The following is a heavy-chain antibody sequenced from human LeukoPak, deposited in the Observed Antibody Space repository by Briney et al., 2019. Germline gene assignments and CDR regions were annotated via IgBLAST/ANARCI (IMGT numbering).Heavy chain of an antibody. D-gene: IGHD3-22*01. CDR3: ARSGWDYYDSSGYYYVLYYYYMDV. CDR1: GFTFSSYG. V-gene: IGHV3-33*01. Sequence: PGRSLRLSCAASGFTFSSYGMHWVRQAPGKGLEWVAVIWYDGSNKYYADSVKGRFTISRDNSKNTLYLQMNSLRAEDTAVYYCARSGWDYYDSSGYYYVLYYYYMDVWGKGTTVTVSS. CDR2: IWYDGSNK. J-gene: IGHJ6*03.